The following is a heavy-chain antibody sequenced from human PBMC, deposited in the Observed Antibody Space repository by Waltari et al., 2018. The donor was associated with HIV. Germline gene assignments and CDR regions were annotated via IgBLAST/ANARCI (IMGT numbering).Heavy chain of an antibody. J-gene: IGHJ4*02. D-gene: IGHD3-9*01. CDR2: RYYSGST. Sequence: QLKLLQSGPRLVKPSETLSLTCSVSGASISSRTYYWGWIRQPPGKGLQYLGSRYYSGSTYYNPSLNSRLTLSADTSKNQFSLRLNSVTAADTAVYYCARHYAWFDILTGSPPTYYFDSWGPGSLVTVS. CDR3: ARHYAWFDILTGSPPTYYFDS. V-gene: IGHV4-39*01. CDR1: GASISSRTYY.